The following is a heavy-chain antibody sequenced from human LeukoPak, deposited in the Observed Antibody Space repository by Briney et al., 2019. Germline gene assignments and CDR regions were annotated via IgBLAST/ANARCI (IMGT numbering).Heavy chain of an antibody. CDR3: IKEGPIIPSVTGWFDT. V-gene: IGHV3-64D*09. Sequence: PGGSLTLSCSASGFTFKESAIHWVRQAPGKGLELASAINSNGRSTYYADSVKGRFTISRDNSKNMLYLQMSSLRAYDMVTRYCIKEGPIIPSVTGWFDTWGQGTLVTVSS. CDR2: INSNGRST. CDR1: GFTFKESA. D-gene: IGHD3-3*01. J-gene: IGHJ5*02.